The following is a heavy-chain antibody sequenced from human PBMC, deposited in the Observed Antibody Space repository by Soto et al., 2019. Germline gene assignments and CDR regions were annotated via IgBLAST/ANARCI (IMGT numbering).Heavy chain of an antibody. D-gene: IGHD5-12*01. V-gene: IGHV1-3*05. CDR1: GYTFTNYA. CDR2: INAGNGNT. CDR3: AMVSGYYLPDY. Sequence: QVQLVQSGAEEKKPGASVKVSCKASGYTFTNYAMHWVRQAPGQRLEWMGWINAGNGNTKYSQKFQGRVTITRDTSASTAYMVLSSLTAEDKAVYCGAMVSGYYLPDYWGQGTLVTVSS. J-gene: IGHJ4*02.